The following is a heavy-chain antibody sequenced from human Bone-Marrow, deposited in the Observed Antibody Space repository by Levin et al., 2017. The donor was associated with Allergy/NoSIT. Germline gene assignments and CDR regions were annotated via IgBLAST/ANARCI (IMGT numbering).Heavy chain of an antibody. Sequence: GESLKISCEASGFIFSTYAMHWVRQAPGKGLEWLANINQDGSAKNYADSVKGRFAISRDNAKDSLSLQMDSLRAEDTAIYYCARDVDYKSGSLWFDAYDMWGQGTMVSVSS. CDR2: INQDGSAK. D-gene: IGHD3/OR15-3a*01. CDR3: ARDVDYKSGSLWFDAYDM. CDR1: GFIFSTYA. V-gene: IGHV3-7*04. J-gene: IGHJ3*02.